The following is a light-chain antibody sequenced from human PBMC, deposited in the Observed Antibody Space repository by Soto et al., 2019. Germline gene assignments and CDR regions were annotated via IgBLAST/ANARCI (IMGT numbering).Light chain of an antibody. Sequence: EIVLTQSPGTLSLSPGERATLSCRASASLSTNSLAWYQQKPGQPPRLLIYAASTRHTDIPDRFTGSGSGTDFALTISRLEPEDFAVYYCQKYNSAPLTFGGGTKVEIK. V-gene: IGKV3-20*01. CDR1: ASLSTNS. J-gene: IGKJ4*01. CDR2: AAS. CDR3: QKYNSAPLT.